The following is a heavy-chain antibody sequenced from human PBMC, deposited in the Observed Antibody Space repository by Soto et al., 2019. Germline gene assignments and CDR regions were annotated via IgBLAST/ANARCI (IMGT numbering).Heavy chain of an antibody. CDR2: IYHSGST. V-gene: IGHV4-4*02. CDR3: ARVSGSYYYGMDV. Sequence: QVQLQESGPGLVKPSGTLSLTCAVSGGSISSSNCWSWVRQPPGKGLEWIGEIYHSGSTNFNPSLKSRLXISVDKSKNQFSLKLNSVTAADTAVYYCARVSGSYYYGMDVWGQGTTVTVSS. CDR1: GGSISSSNC. J-gene: IGHJ6*02.